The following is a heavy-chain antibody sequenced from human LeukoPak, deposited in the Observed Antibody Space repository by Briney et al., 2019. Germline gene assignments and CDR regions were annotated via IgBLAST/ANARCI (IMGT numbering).Heavy chain of an antibody. CDR2: ISGSGVTT. Sequence: GGSLRLSCAASGFAFSNYGMSWVRQAPGKGLEWVSAISGSGVTTYYADSVKGRFTISRDNSKHTLYLQMNSLRAEDTAVYYCAKGTYYDYVWGSYPEYYFDYWGQGTLVTVSS. J-gene: IGHJ4*02. CDR1: GFAFSNYG. V-gene: IGHV3-23*01. D-gene: IGHD3-16*02. CDR3: AKGTYYDYVWGSYPEYYFDY.